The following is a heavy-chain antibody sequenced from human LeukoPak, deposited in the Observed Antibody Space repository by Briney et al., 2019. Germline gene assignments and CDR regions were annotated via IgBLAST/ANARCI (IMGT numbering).Heavy chain of an antibody. CDR3: AKDRVVYYYDSSGIDY. CDR1: GFTFSSYG. CDR2: IWYDGSNK. Sequence: PGGSLRLSCAASGFTFSSYGMHWVRQAPGKGLEWVAVIWYDGSNKYYADSVKGRFTISRDNSKNTLYLQMNSLRDEDTAVYYCAKDRVVYYYDSSGIDYWGQGTLVTVSS. D-gene: IGHD3-22*01. J-gene: IGHJ4*02. V-gene: IGHV3-33*06.